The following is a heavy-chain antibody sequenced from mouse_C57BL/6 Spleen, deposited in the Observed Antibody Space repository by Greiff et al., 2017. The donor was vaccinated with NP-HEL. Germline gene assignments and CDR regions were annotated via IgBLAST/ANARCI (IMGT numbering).Heavy chain of an antibody. V-gene: IGHV2-9-1*01. Sequence: VKLMESGPGLVAPSQSLSITCTVSGFSLTSYAISWVRQPPGTGLEWLGVIWTGGGTNYNSALKSRLSISKDNSKRQVFLKMNSLQTDDTARYYCASLLALYAMDYWGQGTSVTVSS. J-gene: IGHJ4*01. CDR3: ASLLALYAMDY. CDR2: IWTGGGT. CDR1: GFSLTSYA. D-gene: IGHD1-1*01.